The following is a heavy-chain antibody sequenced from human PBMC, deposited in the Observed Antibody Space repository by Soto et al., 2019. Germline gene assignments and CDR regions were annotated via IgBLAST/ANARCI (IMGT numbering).Heavy chain of an antibody. J-gene: IGHJ5*02. Sequence: SETRSLTCSVSGGSISSYYWIRIRQPAGKGLEWIGRIYTSGSTNYNPSLKSRVTMSVDTSKNQFSLKLSSVTAADTAVYYCARLHSSWYSVGRNWFDPWGQGTLVTVSS. CDR2: IYTSGST. CDR1: GGSISSYY. V-gene: IGHV4-4*07. CDR3: ARLHSSWYSVGRNWFDP. D-gene: IGHD6-13*01.